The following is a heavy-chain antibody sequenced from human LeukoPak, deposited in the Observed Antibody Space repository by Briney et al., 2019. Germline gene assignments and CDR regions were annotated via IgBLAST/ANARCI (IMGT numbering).Heavy chain of an antibody. Sequence: GGSLRLSCAASGFTFDDYAMHWVRQAPGKGLEWVSGISWNSGSIGYADSVKGRFTISRDNAKNSLYLQMNSLRAEDTALYYCAKDWSGFGESYFDYWGQGTLVTVSS. J-gene: IGHJ4*02. CDR3: AKDWSGFGESYFDY. CDR2: ISWNSGSI. D-gene: IGHD3-10*01. CDR1: GFTFDDYA. V-gene: IGHV3-9*01.